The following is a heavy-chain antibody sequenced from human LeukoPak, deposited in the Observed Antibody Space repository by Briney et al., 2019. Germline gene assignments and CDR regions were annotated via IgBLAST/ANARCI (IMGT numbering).Heavy chain of an antibody. CDR3: ARVTGSGSRELSTFDY. D-gene: IGHD3-10*01. J-gene: IGHJ4*02. Sequence: PSETLSLTCAVYGGSFSGYYWSWIRQPPGKGLEWIGEINHSGSTNYNPSLKSRVTISVDTSKNQFSLKLSSVTAADTAVYYCARVTGSGSRELSTFDYWGQGTLVTVSS. V-gene: IGHV4-34*01. CDR1: GGSFSGYY. CDR2: INHSGST.